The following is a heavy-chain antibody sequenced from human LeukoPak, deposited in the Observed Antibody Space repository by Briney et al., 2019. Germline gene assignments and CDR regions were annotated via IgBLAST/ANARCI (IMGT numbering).Heavy chain of an antibody. J-gene: IGHJ3*02. CDR1: GFTFSSYS. Sequence: GRSLRLSCAASGFTFSSYSMNWVRQAPGKGLEWVSSISSSSSYIYYADSVKGRFTISRDNAKNSLYLQMNSLRAEDTAVYYCARVGPNWNYGLGAFDIWGQGTMVTVSS. V-gene: IGHV3-21*01. CDR2: ISSSSSYI. D-gene: IGHD1-7*01. CDR3: ARVGPNWNYGLGAFDI.